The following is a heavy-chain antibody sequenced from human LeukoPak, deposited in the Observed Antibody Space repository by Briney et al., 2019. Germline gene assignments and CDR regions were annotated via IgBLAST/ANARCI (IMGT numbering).Heavy chain of an antibody. J-gene: IGHJ4*02. CDR3: ARFSCSCGSCYFDY. Sequence: SETLSLTCTVSGGSISSYYWSWIRQPPGKGLEWIGYIYYSGSTNYNPSLKSRVTISVDTSKNQFSLRLSSVTAADTAVYYCARFSCSCGSCYFDYWGQGTLVTVSS. V-gene: IGHV4-59*01. CDR2: IYYSGST. CDR1: GGSISSYY. D-gene: IGHD2-15*01.